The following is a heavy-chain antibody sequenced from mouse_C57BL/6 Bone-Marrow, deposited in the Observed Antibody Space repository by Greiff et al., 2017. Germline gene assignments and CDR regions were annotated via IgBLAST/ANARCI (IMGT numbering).Heavy chain of an antibody. D-gene: IGHD1-1*01. V-gene: IGHV1-82*01. CDR3: ARSSLITTVVAFDY. J-gene: IGHJ2*01. CDR1: GYAFSSSW. CDR2: IYPGDGDT. Sequence: VQLQQSGPELVKPGASVKISCKASGYAFSSSWMNWVKQRPGKGLEWIRRIYPGDGDTNYNGKFKGKATLTADKSSSTAYMQLSSLTSEDSAVYFCARSSLITTVVAFDYWGQGTTLTVSS.